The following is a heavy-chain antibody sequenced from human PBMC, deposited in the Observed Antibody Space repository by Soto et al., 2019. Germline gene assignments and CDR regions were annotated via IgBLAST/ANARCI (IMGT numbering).Heavy chain of an antibody. CDR1: GGSISSGGYY. CDR3: AREMQDYGDYVGRGKWNAFDI. V-gene: IGHV4-31*03. D-gene: IGHD4-17*01. CDR2: IYYSGST. Sequence: QVQLQESGPGLVKPSQTLSLTCTVSGGSISSGGYYWSWIRQHPGKGLEWIGYIYYSGSTYYNPSRKSRVTISVDTSKNQFSLKLSSVTAADTAVYYCAREMQDYGDYVGRGKWNAFDIWGQGTMVTVSS. J-gene: IGHJ3*02.